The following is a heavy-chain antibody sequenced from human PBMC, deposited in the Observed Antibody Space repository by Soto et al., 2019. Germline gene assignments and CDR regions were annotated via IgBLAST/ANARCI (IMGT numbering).Heavy chain of an antibody. CDR2: INSDGSST. V-gene: IGHV3-74*01. J-gene: IGHJ4*02. CDR3: AREGSYNWNYNFDY. CDR1: GFPFSSYW. D-gene: IGHD1-7*01. Sequence: GGSLRLSCAASGFPFSSYWMHWVRQAPGKGLVWVSRINSDGSSTSYADSVKGRFTISRDNAKNTLYLQMNSLRAEDTAVYYCAREGSYNWNYNFDYWGQGTLVTVSS.